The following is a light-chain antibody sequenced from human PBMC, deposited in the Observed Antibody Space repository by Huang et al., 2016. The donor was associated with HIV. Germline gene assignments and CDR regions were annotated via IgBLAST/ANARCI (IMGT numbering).Light chain of an antibody. CDR2: KVS. V-gene: IGKV2-30*02. CDR3: MQGTHWPPYT. CDR1: QSLVHSDGNTY. Sequence: DVVMTQSPLSLPVTLGQPASISCRSSQSLVHSDGNTYLNWFQQRPGQSPRRLMYKVSNRDSGVPDRFSGSGSGTDFTLKISRVEAEDVGVYYCMQGTHWPPYTFGHGTKLEIK. J-gene: IGKJ2*01.